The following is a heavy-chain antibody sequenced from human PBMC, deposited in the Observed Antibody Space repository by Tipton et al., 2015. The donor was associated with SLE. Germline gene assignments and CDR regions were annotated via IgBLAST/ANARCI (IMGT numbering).Heavy chain of an antibody. CDR2: IYYSGST. D-gene: IGHD6-19*01. V-gene: IGHV4-39*07. CDR1: GGSISSSSYY. CDR3: ARGRAVAGFDY. J-gene: IGHJ4*02. Sequence: LRLSCTVSGGSISSSSYYWGWIRQPPGKGLEWIGSIYYSGSTYYNPSLKSRVTISVDTSKNQFSLKLSSVTAADTAVYYCARGRAVAGFDYWGQGTLVTVSS.